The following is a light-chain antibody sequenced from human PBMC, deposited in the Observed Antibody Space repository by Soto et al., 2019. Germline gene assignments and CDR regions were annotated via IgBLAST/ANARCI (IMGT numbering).Light chain of an antibody. Sequence: QSVLTQPPSVSGALGQRVTISCTGSSSNIGAGYDVHWYQQLPGTAPKLLIYGNSDRPSGVPDRFSGSKSGTSASLAITGLQAEDEADYCCQSYDSSLSIWVFGGGTKLTVL. CDR2: GNS. CDR3: QSYDSSLSIWV. J-gene: IGLJ3*02. V-gene: IGLV1-40*01. CDR1: SSNIGAGYD.